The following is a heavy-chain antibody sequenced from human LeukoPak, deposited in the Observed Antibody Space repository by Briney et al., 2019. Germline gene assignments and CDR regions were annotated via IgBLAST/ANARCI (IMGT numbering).Heavy chain of an antibody. CDR1: GFTFSDYG. J-gene: IGHJ6*03. CDR2: ISSTGGTT. Sequence: GGSLRLSCAASGFTFSDYGMSWVRQAPGKGLEWVSSISSTGGTTYYADSVKGRFTISRDNSKNTLFLQLNSLRAEDTAIYYCAKNGDRGAYCSGGSCYPYYYYSMDVWGKGTTVTVSS. D-gene: IGHD2-15*01. CDR3: AKNGDRGAYCSGGSCYPYYYYSMDV. V-gene: IGHV3-23*01.